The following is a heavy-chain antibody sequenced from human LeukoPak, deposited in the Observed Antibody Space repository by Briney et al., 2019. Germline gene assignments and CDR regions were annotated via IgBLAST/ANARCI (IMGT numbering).Heavy chain of an antibody. CDR1: GLTFYTYA. CDR2: ISGRDGRT. J-gene: IGHJ3*02. Sequence: PGGSLRLSCSVSGLTFYTYAMSWVRQAPGKGLEWVSAISGRDGRTYYTDSVKGRFTISRDNSKNTLYLQMNSLRAEDTAVYYCAKDFIRGGNSGGPDAFDIWGQGTMVTVSS. CDR3: AKDFIRGGNSGGPDAFDI. V-gene: IGHV3-23*01. D-gene: IGHD4-23*01.